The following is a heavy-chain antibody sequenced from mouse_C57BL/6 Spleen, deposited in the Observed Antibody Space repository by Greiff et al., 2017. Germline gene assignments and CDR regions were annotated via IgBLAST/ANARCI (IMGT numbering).Heavy chain of an antibody. J-gene: IGHJ1*03. D-gene: IGHD1-1*01. CDR1: GYTFTSYW. CDR3: ARSDGSSYVYFDV. V-gene: IGHV1-64*01. Sequence: QVQLQQPGAELVKPGASVKLSCKASGYTFTSYWMHWVKQRPGQGLEWIGMIHPNSGSTNYNEKFKSKATLTVDKSSSTAYMQLSSLTSEDSAVYYCARSDGSSYVYFDVLGTGTTVTVSS. CDR2: IHPNSGST.